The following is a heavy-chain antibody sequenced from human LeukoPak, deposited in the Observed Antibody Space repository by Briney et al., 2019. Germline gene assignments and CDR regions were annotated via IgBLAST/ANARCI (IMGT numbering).Heavy chain of an antibody. D-gene: IGHD6-13*01. V-gene: IGHV4-30-2*01. CDR1: GGSISSGGYS. J-gene: IGHJ4*02. CDR3: ARHWIGSWYVDYYFDY. CDR2: IYHSGST. Sequence: SETLSLTCAVSGGSISSGGYSWSWIRQPPGKGLEWIGYIYHSGSTYYNPSLKSRVTISVDRSKNQFSLKLSSVTAADTAVYYCARHWIGSWYVDYYFDYWGQGTLVTVSS.